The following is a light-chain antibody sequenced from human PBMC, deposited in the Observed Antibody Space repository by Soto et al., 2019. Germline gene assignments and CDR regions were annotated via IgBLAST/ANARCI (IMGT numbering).Light chain of an antibody. Sequence: EFVLTHSPGTLSLSPVEVATLSCSSSQSLRNSFIAWYQQKPGQAPRLLIYDTSSRASGIPDRFSGSGSGTAFTLTISRLETEDFAVFYCQKYGTSEIIFGQGTRLEIK. CDR3: QKYGTSEII. J-gene: IGKJ5*01. CDR1: QSLRNSF. CDR2: DTS. V-gene: IGKV3-20*01.